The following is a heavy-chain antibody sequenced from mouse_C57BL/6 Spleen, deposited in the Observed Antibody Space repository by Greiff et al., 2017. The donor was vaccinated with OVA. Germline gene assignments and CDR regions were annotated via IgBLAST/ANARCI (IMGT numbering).Heavy chain of an antibody. Sequence: QVQLKESGAELVRPGTSVKMSCKASGYTFTNYWIGWAKQRPGHGLEWIGDIYPGGGYTNYNEKFKGKATLTADKSSSTAYMQFSSLTSEDSAIYYCARKGRSNYEFFDYWGQGTTLTVSS. J-gene: IGHJ2*01. CDR2: IYPGGGYT. D-gene: IGHD2-5*01. CDR3: ARKGRSNYEFFDY. CDR1: GYTFTNYW. V-gene: IGHV1-63*01.